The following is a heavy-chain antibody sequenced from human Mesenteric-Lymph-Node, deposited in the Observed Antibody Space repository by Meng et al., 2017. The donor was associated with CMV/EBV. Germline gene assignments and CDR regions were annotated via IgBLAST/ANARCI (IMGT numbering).Heavy chain of an antibody. CDR1: GFAFDDYA. V-gene: IGHV3-20*04. D-gene: IGHD3-3*01. CDR2: INWNGRST. CDR3: ARYFGVDHYFGMAV. Sequence: GESLKISCAVSGFAFDDYAMAWVRQVPGKGLEWLCGINWNGRSTSYADSVKGRFTISRDNANSLYLQMNSLRADDTALYYCARYFGVDHYFGMAVWGLGTTVTVS. J-gene: IGHJ6*02.